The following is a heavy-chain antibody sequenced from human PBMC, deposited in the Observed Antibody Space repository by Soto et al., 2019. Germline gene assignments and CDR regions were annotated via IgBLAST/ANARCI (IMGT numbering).Heavy chain of an antibody. CDR1: GYTFSDYG. V-gene: IGHV1-18*01. J-gene: IGHJ4*02. CDR3: AREPPETPPDY. Sequence: QVQLVQSGADVMKPGASVKVSCKASGYTFSDYGISWVRQAPGQGLEWMGWISAKNGNTNFAQKFRGRVTMTTDTSTSTVYMELRSLKPDDTAVYYCAREPPETPPDYWGQGTLVTVSS. CDR2: ISAKNGNT.